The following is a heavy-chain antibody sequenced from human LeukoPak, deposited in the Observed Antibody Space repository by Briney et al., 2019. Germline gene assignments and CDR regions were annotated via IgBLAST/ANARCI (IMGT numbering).Heavy chain of an antibody. V-gene: IGHV3-21*01. D-gene: IGHD6-19*01. CDR2: ISSSSSYI. Sequence: GGSLRLSCAASGFTFSSYSMNWVRQAPGKGLEWVSSISSSSSYIYYADSVKGRFTISRDNAKNSLYLQMNSLRAEDTAVYYCARAVAGTLYFDYWGQGTLVTVSS. J-gene: IGHJ4*02. CDR1: GFTFSSYS. CDR3: ARAVAGTLYFDY.